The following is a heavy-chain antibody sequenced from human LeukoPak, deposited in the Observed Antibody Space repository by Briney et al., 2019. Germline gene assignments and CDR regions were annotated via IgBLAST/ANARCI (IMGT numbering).Heavy chain of an antibody. CDR2: IKQDGSEK. Sequence: GGSLRLSCAASGFTFNDYYMSWIRQAPGKGLEWVANIKQDGSEKYYVDSVKGRFTISRDNAKNSLYLQMNSLRAEDTAVYYCARADSYGSILDYWGQGTRVIDSS. D-gene: IGHD5-18*01. CDR1: GFTFNDYY. J-gene: IGHJ4*02. V-gene: IGHV3-7*04. CDR3: ARADSYGSILDY.